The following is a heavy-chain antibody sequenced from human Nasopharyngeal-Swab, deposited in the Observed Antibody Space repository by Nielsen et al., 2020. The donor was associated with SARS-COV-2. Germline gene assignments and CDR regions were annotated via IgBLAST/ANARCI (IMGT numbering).Heavy chain of an antibody. Sequence: GESLKISCAASGFSFSTYWMDWVRQAPGKGPEWVSRIDNDGRRTFYADLVKGRFTISRDNTKNTLYLQMNSLSAEDTALYYCVKYGSGWSQGTLVTVSS. CDR2: IDNDGRRT. V-gene: IGHV3-74*01. J-gene: IGHJ4*02. D-gene: IGHD6-19*01. CDR1: GFSFSTYW. CDR3: VKYGSG.